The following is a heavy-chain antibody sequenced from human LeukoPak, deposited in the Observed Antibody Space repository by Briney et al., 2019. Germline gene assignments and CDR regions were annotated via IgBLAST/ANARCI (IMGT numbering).Heavy chain of an antibody. CDR3: ARTYDSSGYSAFHI. J-gene: IGHJ3*02. CDR1: GDSISSYY. D-gene: IGHD3-22*01. V-gene: IGHV4-59*07. CDR2: IDYSGST. Sequence: PSDTLSLTCSVSGDSISSYYGAWLRQTPGKELKWLGYIDYSGSTYYTPSLESRVTMSFDTSKSQFSLKLTSVTAAETAVYYCARTYDSSGYSAFHIWGQGTMVTVSS.